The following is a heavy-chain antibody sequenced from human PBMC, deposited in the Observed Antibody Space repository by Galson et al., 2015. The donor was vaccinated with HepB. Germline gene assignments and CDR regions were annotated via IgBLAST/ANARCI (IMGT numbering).Heavy chain of an antibody. CDR1: GGSFSGYY. CDR3: AGADVGDILTGYYMRDYWYFDL. J-gene: IGHJ2*01. CDR2: INHSGST. D-gene: IGHD3-9*01. V-gene: IGHV4-34*01. Sequence: TLSLTCAVYGGSFSGYYWSWIRQPPGKGLEWIGEINHSGSTNYNPSLKSRVTISVDTSKNQFSLKLSSVTAADTAVYYCAGADVGDILTGYYMRDYWYFDLWGRGTLVTVSS.